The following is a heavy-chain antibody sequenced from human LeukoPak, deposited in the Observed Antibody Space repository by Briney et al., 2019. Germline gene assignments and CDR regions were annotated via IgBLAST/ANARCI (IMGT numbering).Heavy chain of an antibody. D-gene: IGHD3-22*01. V-gene: IGHV4-39*07. Sequence: KPSETLSLTCFVSGGSISRYYWSWLRQPPGKGLEWIGSIYYSGSTYYNPSLKSRVTISVDTSKNQFSLKLSSVTAADTAVYYCARVYYYDSSGYYYAYMDVWGKGTTVTVSS. J-gene: IGHJ6*03. CDR2: IYYSGST. CDR1: GGSISRYY. CDR3: ARVYYYDSSGYYYAYMDV.